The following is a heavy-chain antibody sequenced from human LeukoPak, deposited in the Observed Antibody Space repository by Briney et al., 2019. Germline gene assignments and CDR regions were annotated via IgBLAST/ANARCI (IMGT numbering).Heavy chain of an antibody. D-gene: IGHD1-1*01. CDR1: GFTFNSYA. CDR3: AKRGTTGSYYFDC. CDR2: LSRSGGT. Sequence: GGSLRLSCAASGFTFNSYAMSWVRQTPGKGLEWVSTLSRSGGTYYADSAKGQFTISRDSFQNTLYLQMNSLRVEDTAVYYCAKRGTTGSYYFDCWGQGTLVTVSS. J-gene: IGHJ4*02. V-gene: IGHV3-23*01.